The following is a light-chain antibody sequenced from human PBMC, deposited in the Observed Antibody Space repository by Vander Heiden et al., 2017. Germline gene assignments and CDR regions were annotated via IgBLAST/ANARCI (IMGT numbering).Light chain of an antibody. CDR3: QQYYSNNLT. J-gene: IGKJ4*01. V-gene: IGKV4-1*01. CDR1: QSVLYNSNNKNY. Sequence: DIVKTQSPDSLAVSLGERATINCKSSQSVLYNSNNKNYLSWYQQKPGQPPKLLIYWASTRESGVPDRFSGSGSGTDFTLTISSLQAEDVAVYYCQQYYSNNLTFGGGTKVEIK. CDR2: WAS.